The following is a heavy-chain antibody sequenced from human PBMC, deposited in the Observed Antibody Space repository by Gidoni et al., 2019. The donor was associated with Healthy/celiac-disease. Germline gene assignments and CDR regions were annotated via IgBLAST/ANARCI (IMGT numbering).Heavy chain of an antibody. CDR2: LNHSGST. CDR3: ARDATMVRGVIGY. D-gene: IGHD3-10*01. V-gene: IGHV4-34*01. J-gene: IGHJ4*02. Sequence: QVQLPQGGAGLLKPSETLSLSCAVYGGSFSGYYWSWIRQPPGKGMEWLGELNHSGSTNYNPSLKSRVTIAVDTSKNQFSLKLSSVTAADTAVYYCARDATMVRGVIGYWGQGTLVTVSS. CDR1: GGSFSGYY.